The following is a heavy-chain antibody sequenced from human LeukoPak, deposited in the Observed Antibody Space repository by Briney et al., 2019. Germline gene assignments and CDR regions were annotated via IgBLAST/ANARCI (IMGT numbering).Heavy chain of an antibody. CDR2: IYHSGST. CDR3: ASSSVYYYMDV. Sequence: SETLSLTCTVSGGSISSSNWWSWVRQPPGKGLEWIGEIYHSGSTNYNPSLKSRVTISVDKSKNQFSLKLSSVTAADTAVYYCASSSVYYYMDVWGKGTTVTVSS. J-gene: IGHJ6*03. CDR1: GGSISSSNW. D-gene: IGHD3-3*01. V-gene: IGHV4-4*02.